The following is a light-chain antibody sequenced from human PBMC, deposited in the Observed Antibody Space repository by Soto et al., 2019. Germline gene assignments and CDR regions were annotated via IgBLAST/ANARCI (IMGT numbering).Light chain of an antibody. CDR1: QSVSSSY. V-gene: IGKV3-20*01. J-gene: IGKJ1*01. CDR2: DAS. Sequence: EIVLTQSPGTLSLSPGERATLSCRASQSVSSSYLAWYQQRPGQAPRLLIYDASSRATGIPDRFSGSGSGTDFTLTISRLEPEEFAVYYCHQYGSSPSTFGQGTKVEIK. CDR3: HQYGSSPST.